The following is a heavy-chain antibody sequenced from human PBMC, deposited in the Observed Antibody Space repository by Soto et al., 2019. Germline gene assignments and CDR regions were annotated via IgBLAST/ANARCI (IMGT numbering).Heavy chain of an antibody. J-gene: IGHJ4*02. V-gene: IGHV4-31*03. D-gene: IGHD3-22*01. CDR1: GGSISSGGYY. CDR2: IYYSGNT. CDR3: SREGGGSYDSSGYSLYYFDY. Sequence: LSLTCTVSGGSISSGGYYWSWIRQHPGKGLEWITYIYYSGNTYYNPSLKNRVTVSVDTSKNQFSLNLSSVTAADTAVYYCSREGGGSYDSSGYSLYYFDYWGQGTLVTVSS.